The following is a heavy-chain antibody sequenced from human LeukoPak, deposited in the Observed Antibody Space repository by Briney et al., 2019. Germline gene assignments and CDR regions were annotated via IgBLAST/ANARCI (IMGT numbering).Heavy chain of an antibody. D-gene: IGHD6-13*01. CDR3: ARTVIAAAGSLTDY. V-gene: IGHV1-18*01. CDR1: GYTFTSYG. CDR2: ISAYNGNT. Sequence: ASVKVSCKASGYTFTSYGISWVRQAPGQGLEWMGWISAYNGNTNYAQKLQGRATMATDTSTSTAYMELRSLRSDDTAVYYCARTVIAAAGSLTDYWGQGTLVTVSS. J-gene: IGHJ4*02.